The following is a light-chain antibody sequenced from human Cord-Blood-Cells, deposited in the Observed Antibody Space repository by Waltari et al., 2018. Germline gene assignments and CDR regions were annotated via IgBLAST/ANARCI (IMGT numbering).Light chain of an antibody. CDR1: RSNIGSNT. CDR3: AAWDDSLNGYV. Sequence: QSVLTPPPSASGTPGQRVPLPCSGSRSNIGSNTLNWYQQLPGTAPKLLIYRNNQRPSGVPDRFSGSKSGTSASLAISGLQAEDEADYYCAAWDDSLNGYVFGTGTKVTVL. V-gene: IGLV1-44*01. J-gene: IGLJ1*01. CDR2: RNN.